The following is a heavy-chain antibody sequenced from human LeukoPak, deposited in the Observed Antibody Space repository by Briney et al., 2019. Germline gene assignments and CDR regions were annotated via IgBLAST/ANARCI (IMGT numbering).Heavy chain of an antibody. CDR1: GFTFSSYE. Sequence: GGSLRLSCAASGFTFSSYEMNWVRQAPGKGLEWVSYISSSGSTIYYADSVKGRFTISRDNSKNTLYLQMNSLRAEDTAVYYCAREFPVLRYFDWWGQGTLVTVSS. V-gene: IGHV3-48*03. J-gene: IGHJ4*02. D-gene: IGHD3-9*01. CDR2: ISSSGSTI. CDR3: AREFPVLRYFDW.